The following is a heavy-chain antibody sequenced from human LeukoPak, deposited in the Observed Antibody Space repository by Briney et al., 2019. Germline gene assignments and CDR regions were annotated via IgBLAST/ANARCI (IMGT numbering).Heavy chain of an antibody. CDR1: GGSISSYY. V-gene: IGHV4-59*01. J-gene: IGHJ1*01. CDR2: IYYGGST. D-gene: IGHD6-19*01. Sequence: SETLSLTCTVSGGSISSYYWSWIRQPPGKGLEWIGYIYYGGSTNYNPSLKSRVTISVDTSKNQFSLKLSSVTAADTAVYYCARAQGYSSGWDFQHWGQGTLVTVSS. CDR3: ARAQGYSSGWDFQH.